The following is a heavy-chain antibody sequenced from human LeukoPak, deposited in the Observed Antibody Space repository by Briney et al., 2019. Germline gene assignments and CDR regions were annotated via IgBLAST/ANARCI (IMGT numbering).Heavy chain of an antibody. V-gene: IGHV3-23*01. Sequence: GGSLRLSCAASGFTFSSYAMSWVRQAPGKGLEWVSAFSGSTGRTYYADSVKGRFTISRDNSKNTLYLQMNSLRAEDTAVYYCARDLDSSGWYNAFDIWGQGTMVTVSS. J-gene: IGHJ3*02. D-gene: IGHD6-19*01. CDR1: GFTFSSYA. CDR2: FSGSTGRT. CDR3: ARDLDSSGWYNAFDI.